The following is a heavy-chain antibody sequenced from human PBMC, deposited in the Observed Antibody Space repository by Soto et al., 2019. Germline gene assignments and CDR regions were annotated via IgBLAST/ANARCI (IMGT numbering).Heavy chain of an antibody. Sequence: EVQLVESGGGLVQPGESLTLSCAASGFTFSSYWMHWVRQAPGKGLVWVSRIKSDGSGTYYADSVKGRLTISRDNGNNTLCLEVNSLRVEDTAVYFCARGDGERYDGNGYLGRHWGQGSLVTVSS. J-gene: IGHJ4*02. V-gene: IGHV3-74*01. CDR2: IKSDGSGT. D-gene: IGHD3-22*01. CDR1: GFTFSSYW. CDR3: ARGDGERYDGNGYLGRH.